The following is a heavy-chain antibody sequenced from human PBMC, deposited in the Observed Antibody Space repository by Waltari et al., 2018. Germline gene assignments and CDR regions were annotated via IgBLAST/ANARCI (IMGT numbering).Heavy chain of an antibody. Sequence: QVQLQESGPGLVKPSETLSLTCTVSGGSISSYYWSWIRQPAGKGLEWIGRIYTSGSTHYNPSLKSRCTMSVDTSKNQFSLKLSSVTAADTAVYYCARDGAVITMVRGVARGWFDPWGQGTLVTVSS. CDR1: GGSISSYY. CDR3: ARDGAVITMVRGVARGWFDP. V-gene: IGHV4-4*07. D-gene: IGHD3-10*01. CDR2: IYTSGST. J-gene: IGHJ5*02.